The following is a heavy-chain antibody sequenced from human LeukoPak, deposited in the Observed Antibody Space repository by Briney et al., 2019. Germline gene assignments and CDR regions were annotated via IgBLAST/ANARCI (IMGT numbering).Heavy chain of an antibody. D-gene: IGHD3-22*01. Sequence: PGGSLRLSCAASGFTFSSYSMNWVRQAPGKGLEWVSSISSSSSYIYYADSVKGRFTISRDNAKNSLYLQMNSLRAEDTAVYYCARSYDSSGYYYSDYFDYWGQGTLVIVSS. CDR1: GFTFSSYS. CDR2: ISSSSSYI. J-gene: IGHJ4*02. V-gene: IGHV3-21*01. CDR3: ARSYDSSGYYYSDYFDY.